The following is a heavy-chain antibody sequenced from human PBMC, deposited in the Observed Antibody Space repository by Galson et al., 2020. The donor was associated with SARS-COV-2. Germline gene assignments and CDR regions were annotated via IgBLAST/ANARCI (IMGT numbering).Heavy chain of an antibody. V-gene: IGHV3-13*01. CDR3: ARHHTAMVTGKDRYYYYYYVDV. J-gene: IGHJ6*03. CDR1: GFTFSSYD. CDR2: IGTAGDT. Sequence: GESMKISCAASGFTFSSYDMHWVRQATGKGLEWVSAIGTAGDTYYPGSVKGRFTISRENATNSLYLQMNSLRAGDTAVYYCARHHTAMVTGKDRYYYYYYVDVWGKGTTVTVSS. D-gene: IGHD5-18*01.